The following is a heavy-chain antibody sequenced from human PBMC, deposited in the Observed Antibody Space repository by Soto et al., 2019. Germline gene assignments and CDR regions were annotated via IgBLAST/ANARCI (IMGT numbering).Heavy chain of an antibody. Sequence: SATLSLTCAVEGGSFNDDYWSWIRQPPGKGLEWIGEINDSGNTQYNPALKSRVIISIDTSKNQLSLKLNSVTAADTAVYYCARDTWTGYADSWGQGTLVTVSS. J-gene: IGHJ4*02. CDR3: ARDTWTGYADS. CDR2: INDSGNT. V-gene: IGHV4-34*01. CDR1: GGSFNDDY. D-gene: IGHD3-9*01.